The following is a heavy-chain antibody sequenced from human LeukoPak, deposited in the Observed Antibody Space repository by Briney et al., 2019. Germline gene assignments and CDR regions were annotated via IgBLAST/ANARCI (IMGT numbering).Heavy chain of an antibody. CDR2: IYYSGST. CDR3: ARSGARRDIVATIWLSGAFDI. J-gene: IGHJ3*02. D-gene: IGHD5-12*01. CDR1: GGSISSGGYY. Sequence: SQTLSLTCTVSGGSISSGGYYWSWIRQHPGKGLEWIGYIYYSGSTNYNPSLKSRVTISVDTSKNQFSLKLSSVTAADTAVYYCARSGARRDIVATIWLSGAFDIWGQGTMVTVSS. V-gene: IGHV4-61*08.